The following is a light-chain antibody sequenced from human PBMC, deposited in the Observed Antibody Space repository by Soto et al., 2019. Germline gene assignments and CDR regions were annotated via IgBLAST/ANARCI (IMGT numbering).Light chain of an antibody. V-gene: IGKV1-39*01. CDR2: EAA. CDR3: QQTSSAPFT. CDR1: QNINTY. Sequence: DIQMTQSPYSLSAAVGDRVTITCRASQNINTYLNWYQQKPGKAPKLLIFEAASLQSGVPSRFSGSGSRTDFTLTITSLQPEDFATYYCQQTSSAPFTFGPGTKVDIK. J-gene: IGKJ3*01.